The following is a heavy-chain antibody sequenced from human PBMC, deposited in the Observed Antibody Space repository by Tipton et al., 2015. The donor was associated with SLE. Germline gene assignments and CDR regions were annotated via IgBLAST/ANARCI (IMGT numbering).Heavy chain of an antibody. D-gene: IGHD4-17*01. V-gene: IGHV4-59*01. CDR2: IHTSGGT. CDR3: ARGAVYGDYVGYFDF. Sequence: TLSLTCTVSRGSISSYYWTWLRQPPGRGLDWIGYIHTSGGTKYNPSLKSRVTFSVDPSKNQFSLNLSSVTAADTAVYSCARGAVYGDYVGYFDFWGQGLLVTVSS. J-gene: IGHJ4*02. CDR1: RGSISSYY.